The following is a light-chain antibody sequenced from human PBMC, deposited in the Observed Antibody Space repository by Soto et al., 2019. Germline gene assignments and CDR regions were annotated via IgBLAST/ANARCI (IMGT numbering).Light chain of an antibody. Sequence: QSALTQPPSASGSPGQSVTISCTGTSSDGGDYNFVSWFQQHPGKAPKLMIYEVSKRPSGVPDRFSGSKSGNTASLTVSGLQAEDEADYYCSSYAGSNNWVFGGGTKLTVL. CDR1: SSDGGDYNF. CDR3: SSYAGSNNWV. J-gene: IGLJ3*02. V-gene: IGLV2-8*01. CDR2: EVS.